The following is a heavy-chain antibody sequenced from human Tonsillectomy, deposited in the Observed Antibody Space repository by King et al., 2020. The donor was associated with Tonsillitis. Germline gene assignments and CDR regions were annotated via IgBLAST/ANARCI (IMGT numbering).Heavy chain of an antibody. CDR3: ARVVGVALGYCSSTSCYIDAFDI. Sequence: VQLVESGGGLVKPGGSLRLSCAASGFTFSSYSMNWVRQAPGKGLEWVSSISSSSSYIYYADSVKGRFTISRDNAKNSLYLQMNSLRAGDTAVYYCARVVGVALGYCSSTSCYIDAFDIWGQGTMVTVSS. D-gene: IGHD2-2*02. V-gene: IGHV3-21*01. CDR2: ISSSSSYI. CDR1: GFTFSSYS. J-gene: IGHJ3*02.